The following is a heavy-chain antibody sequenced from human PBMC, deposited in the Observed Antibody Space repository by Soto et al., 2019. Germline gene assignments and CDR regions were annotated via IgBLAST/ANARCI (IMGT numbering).Heavy chain of an antibody. V-gene: IGHV4-34*01. CDR2: INHSGST. CDR1: GGSFSGYY. CDR3: ARGLLGSGKGY. Sequence: PSETLSLTCAVYGGSFSGYYWSWIRQPPGKGLEWIGEINHSGSTNYNPSLKSRVTISVDTSKSQFSLKLSSVTAADTAVYYCARGLLGSGKGYWGQGNLVTVSS. D-gene: IGHD3-10*01. J-gene: IGHJ4*02.